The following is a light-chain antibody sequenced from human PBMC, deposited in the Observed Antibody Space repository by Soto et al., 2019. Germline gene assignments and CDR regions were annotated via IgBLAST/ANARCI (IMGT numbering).Light chain of an antibody. Sequence: EIVMTQSPATLSVSPGERAILSCSASQSIRTNVAWYQQRPGQAPRLLIYGASTRATDIPARFSGSGSGTEFTLPISSLHSEDFALYYCQQYNHWTSITFGQGTRLEF. J-gene: IGKJ5*01. CDR3: QQYNHWTSIT. CDR1: QSIRTN. CDR2: GAS. V-gene: IGKV3-15*01.